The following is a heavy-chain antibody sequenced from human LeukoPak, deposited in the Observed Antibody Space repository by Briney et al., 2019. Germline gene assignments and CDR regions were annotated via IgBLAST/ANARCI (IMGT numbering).Heavy chain of an antibody. V-gene: IGHV4-34*01. Sequence: SETLSLTCAVYGGSFSGYYWSWIRQPPGKGPEWIGEINHSGSTNYNPSLKSRVTISVDTSKNQFSLKLSSVTAADTAVYYCARVGGGSGSQMFDYWGQGTLVTVSS. CDR3: ARVGGGSGSQMFDY. D-gene: IGHD1-26*01. J-gene: IGHJ4*02. CDR1: GGSFSGYY. CDR2: INHSGST.